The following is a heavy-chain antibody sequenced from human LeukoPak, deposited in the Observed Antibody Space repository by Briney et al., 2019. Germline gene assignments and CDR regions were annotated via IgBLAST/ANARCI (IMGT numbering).Heavy chain of an antibody. CDR3: ARDSTYYYDSGSSGPHYFDN. Sequence: PGGSLRLSCAASGFSLSSYGMNWVRQAPGKGLEWVSLISSGGTYEYYADSVKGRFTISRDNSKNTLYLQLNSLRAEDTAVYYCARDSTYYYDSGSSGPHYFDNWGQGTLVTVSS. V-gene: IGHV3-30*06. D-gene: IGHD3-10*01. J-gene: IGHJ4*02. CDR1: GFSLSSYG. CDR2: ISSGGTYE.